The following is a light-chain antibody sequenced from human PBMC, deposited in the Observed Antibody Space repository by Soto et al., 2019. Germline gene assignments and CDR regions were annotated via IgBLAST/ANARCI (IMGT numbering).Light chain of an antibody. V-gene: IGLV1-44*01. Sequence: QSVLTQPPSASGTPGQRVTISCSGSSSNIGDNTVNWYQQLPGTAPKLLIYNNSQRPSGVPARFSGSKSGTSASLAISGLQSEDEADYYCAACDDSLNGVVFGGGTKLTVL. CDR1: SSNIGDNT. J-gene: IGLJ2*01. CDR2: NNS. CDR3: AACDDSLNGVV.